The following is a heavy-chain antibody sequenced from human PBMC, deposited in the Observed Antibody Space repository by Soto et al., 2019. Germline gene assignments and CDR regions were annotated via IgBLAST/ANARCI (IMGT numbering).Heavy chain of an antibody. V-gene: IGHV4-31*03. Sequence: QVQLQESGPGLVKPSQTLSLTCTVSGGSISSGGYSWPWIRQHQGKGLEWIGYIYYSGSTYYTPSLKSRVTISVDTSKNQFSLKLSSVTAADTAVYYCARDRRYNWFDPWGQGTLVTVSS. CDR3: ARDRRYNWFDP. CDR2: IYYSGST. CDR1: GGSISSGGYS. J-gene: IGHJ5*02.